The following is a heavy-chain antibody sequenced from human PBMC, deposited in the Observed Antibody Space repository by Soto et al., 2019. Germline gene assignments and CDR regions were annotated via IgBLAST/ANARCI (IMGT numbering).Heavy chain of an antibody. Sequence: GESLKISCKGSGYTFINNWIGWVRQMPGKGLEYMGIIYPGDSDTRYSPSFQGQVTISVDRSINTAYLQWSSLKASDTAMYYCARRLYSGSYGSYFDSCGQGTLVTVSS. CDR3: ARRLYSGSYGSYFDS. CDR2: IYPGDSDT. CDR1: GYTFINNW. V-gene: IGHV5-51*01. D-gene: IGHD1-26*01. J-gene: IGHJ4*02.